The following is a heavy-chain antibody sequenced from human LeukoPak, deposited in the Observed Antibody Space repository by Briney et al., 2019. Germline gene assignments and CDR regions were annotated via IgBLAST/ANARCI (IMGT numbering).Heavy chain of an antibody. CDR2: IRPDGTTT. J-gene: IGHJ4*02. CDR3: ARDLDWILFDY. Sequence: PGGSLRLSCAASGFTFSTYWMHWVRQAPGKGLVWVARIRPDGTTTAYADSVKGRFTISRDNAKNTLFLQMNSLSAEDTAVYYCARDLDWILFDYWSQGTLVTVSS. V-gene: IGHV3-74*03. CDR1: GFTFSTYW. D-gene: IGHD3-9*01.